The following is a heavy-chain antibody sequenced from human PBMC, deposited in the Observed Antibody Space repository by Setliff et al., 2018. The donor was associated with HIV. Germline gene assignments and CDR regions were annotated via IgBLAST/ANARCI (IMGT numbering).Heavy chain of an antibody. CDR3: ARGLIPFYFDY. J-gene: IGHJ4*02. V-gene: IGHV6-1*01. CDR1: AGDRVSNNKAA. Sequence: PSQTLSLTCAIAAGDRVSNNKAAWNWIRQSPSRGLEWLGRTYYKSKWLDDYALSVKSRITVNPDTSKNQFSLQLNTVTPEDTAIYYCARGLIPFYFDYWGQGTQVTVSS. CDR2: TYYKSKWLD.